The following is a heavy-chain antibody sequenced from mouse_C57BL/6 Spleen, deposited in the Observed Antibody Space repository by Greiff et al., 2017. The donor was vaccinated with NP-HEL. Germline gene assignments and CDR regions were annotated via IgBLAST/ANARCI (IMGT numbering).Heavy chain of an antibody. Sequence: EVMLVESGGGLVQPKGSLKLSCAASGFTFNTYAMHWVRQAPGKGLEWVARIRSKSSNYATYYADSVKDRFTISRDDSQSMLYLQMNNLKTEYTAMYYCVREDYYGSSYGYYFDYWGQGTTLTVSS. D-gene: IGHD1-1*01. J-gene: IGHJ2*01. V-gene: IGHV10-3*01. CDR2: IRSKSSNYAT. CDR1: GFTFNTYA. CDR3: VREDYYGSSYGYYFDY.